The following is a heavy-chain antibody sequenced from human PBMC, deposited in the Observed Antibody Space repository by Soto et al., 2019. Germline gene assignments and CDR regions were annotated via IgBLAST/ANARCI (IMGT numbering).Heavy chain of an antibody. D-gene: IGHD3-22*01. V-gene: IGHV3-23*01. Sequence: GGSLRLSCAASGFTFSSYSMSWVRQAPGKGLEWVSAISGSVGSTYYADSVKGRFTISRDNSKNTLYLQMNSLRAEDTAVYYCAKDRDSSGYPNWFASWGQGTLVPVSS. J-gene: IGHJ5*01. CDR1: GFTFSSYS. CDR3: AKDRDSSGYPNWFAS. CDR2: ISGSVGST.